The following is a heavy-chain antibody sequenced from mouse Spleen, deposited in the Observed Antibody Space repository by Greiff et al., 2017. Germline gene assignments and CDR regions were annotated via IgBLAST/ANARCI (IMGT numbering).Heavy chain of an antibody. CDR2: ISSGGSYT. Sequence: EVKLVESGGGLVKPGGSLKLSCAASGFTFSSYAMSWVRQTPEKRLEWVATISSGGSYTYYPDSVKGRFTISRDNAKNTLYLQMSSLRSEDTAMYYCARNYRVDYWGQGTTLTVSS. CDR3: ARNYRVDY. V-gene: IGHV5-9-1*01. CDR1: GFTFSSYA. J-gene: IGHJ2*01. D-gene: IGHD2-14*01.